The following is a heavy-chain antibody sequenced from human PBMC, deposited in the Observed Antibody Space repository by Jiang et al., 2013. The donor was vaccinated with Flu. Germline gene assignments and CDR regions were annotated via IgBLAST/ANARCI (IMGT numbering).Heavy chain of an antibody. CDR2: IIPIFGTP. D-gene: IGHD5-24*01. Sequence: VQLVESGAEVKKPGSSVKVSCKASGGSFINYAISWVRQAPGQGLEWMGGIIPIFGTPNYAQKFQGRVTIIADESTSTAYMELSSLRSEDTAVYYCVRAHKTWLQQERGTYYWYGLDVWGQGATVTVS. CDR1: GGSFINYA. J-gene: IGHJ6*02. CDR3: VRAHKTWLQQERGTYYWYGLDV. V-gene: IGHV1-69*01.